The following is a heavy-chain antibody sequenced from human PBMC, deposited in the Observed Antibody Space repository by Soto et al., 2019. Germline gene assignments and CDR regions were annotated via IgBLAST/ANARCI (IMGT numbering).Heavy chain of an antibody. J-gene: IGHJ4*02. CDR2: INPSGGST. V-gene: IGHV1-46*01. D-gene: IGHD3-10*01. CDR1: GYTFTSYY. Sequence: ASVKVSCKASGYTFTSYYMHWVRQAPGQGLEWMGIINPSGGSTSYAQKFQGRVTMTRDTSTSTVYMELSSLRSEDTAVYYCPRDRGTYYYGSGSYDYFDYWGQGTLVTVSS. CDR3: PRDRGTYYYGSGSYDYFDY.